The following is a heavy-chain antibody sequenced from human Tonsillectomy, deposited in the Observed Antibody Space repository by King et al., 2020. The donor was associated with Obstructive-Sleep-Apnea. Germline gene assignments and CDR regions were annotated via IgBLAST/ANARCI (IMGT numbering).Heavy chain of an antibody. CDR3: ARGFKLAAGGTELDY. CDR2: IYYSGST. D-gene: IGHD6-13*01. Sequence: QLQESGPGLVKPSETLSLTCNVSGGSISSSSYYWGWIRQPPGKGLEWIGTIYYSGSTYYNPSLKSRVTISVDTSKNQFSLKLRSVTAADTAVNYCARGFKLAAGGTELDYWGQGTLVTVSS. CDR1: GGSISSSSYY. V-gene: IGHV4-39*07. J-gene: IGHJ4*02.